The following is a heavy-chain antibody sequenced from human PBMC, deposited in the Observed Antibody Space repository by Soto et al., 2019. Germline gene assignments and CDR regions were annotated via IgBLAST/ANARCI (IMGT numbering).Heavy chain of an antibody. D-gene: IGHD4-17*01. CDR2: IRPFNGET. CDR1: GYTFTAFQ. J-gene: IGHJ4*02. Sequence: QVHLVQSGAEVVKPGASVKVSCKASGYTFTAFQIHWARQAPGQRLEWMGSIRPFNGETNYAQRFHDRVTVTMDKSTSTAYLVLNSLTSDDTALYYCVRRRSAVSEFDYWGQGTLVTVSS. CDR3: VRRRSAVSEFDY. V-gene: IGHV1-2*02.